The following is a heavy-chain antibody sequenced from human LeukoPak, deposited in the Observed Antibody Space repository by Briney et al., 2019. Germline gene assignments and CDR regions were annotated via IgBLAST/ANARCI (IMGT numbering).Heavy chain of an antibody. J-gene: IGHJ4*02. CDR2: FSASSTST. V-gene: IGHV3-23*01. D-gene: IGHD3-9*01. CDR1: GFDFSSYG. Sequence: GGSLRLSCAASGFDFSSYGMSWVRQSPGKGLEWVSTFSASSTSTCYADSVKGRFTISRDNSKNTLYLQMNSPRDEDTAVYYCAKGDTYYDLLTCFDFWGPGTLVTVSS. CDR3: AKGDTYYDLLTCFDF.